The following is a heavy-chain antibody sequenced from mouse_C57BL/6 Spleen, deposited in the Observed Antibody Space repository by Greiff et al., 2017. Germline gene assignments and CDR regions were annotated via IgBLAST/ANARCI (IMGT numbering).Heavy chain of an antibody. CDR1: GFNIKNTY. CDR3: ARSTMITTTGGYYYAMDY. J-gene: IGHJ4*01. V-gene: IGHV14-3*01. CDR2: IDPANGNT. Sequence: VQLQQSVAELVRPGASVKLSCTASGFNIKNTYMHWVKQRPEQGLEWIGRIDPANGNTKYAPKFQGKATITADTSSNTAYLQLSSLTSEDTAIYYCARSTMITTTGGYYYAMDYWGQGTSVTVSS. D-gene: IGHD2-4*01.